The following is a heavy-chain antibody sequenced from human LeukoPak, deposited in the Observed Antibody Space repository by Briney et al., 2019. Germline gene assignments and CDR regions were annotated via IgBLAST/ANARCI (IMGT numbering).Heavy chain of an antibody. Sequence: PSETLSLTCTVSGGSISSYNWSWIRHPPGKGLEWIGYIYYSGSTNYNPSLKSRVTISVDTSKNQFSLKLSSVTAADTAVYYCARVRGYRDGYNHPFDYWGQGTLVTVSS. V-gene: IGHV4-59*01. CDR3: ARVRGYRDGYNHPFDY. D-gene: IGHD5-24*01. CDR1: GGSISSYN. J-gene: IGHJ4*02. CDR2: IYYSGST.